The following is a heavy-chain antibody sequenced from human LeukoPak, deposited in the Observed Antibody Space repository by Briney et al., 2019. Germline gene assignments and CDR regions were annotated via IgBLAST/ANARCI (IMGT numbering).Heavy chain of an antibody. CDR2: IDPNSGGT. V-gene: IGHV1-2*02. CDR1: GYTFTDYY. CDR3: ARDGAVRGVIIY. D-gene: IGHD3-10*01. Sequence: ASVKVSCKTSGYTFTDYYMHWVRQAPGQGLEWMGRIDPNSGGTNYAQKFQGRVTMIRDTSICTAHMELSRLTSDDTAVYYCARDGAVRGVIIYWGQGTLVTVSS. J-gene: IGHJ4*02.